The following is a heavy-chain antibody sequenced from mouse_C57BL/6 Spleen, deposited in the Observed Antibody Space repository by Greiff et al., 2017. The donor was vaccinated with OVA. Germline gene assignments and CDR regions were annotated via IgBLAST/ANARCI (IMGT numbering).Heavy chain of an antibody. CDR2: IDPSDSYT. CDR3: ARPYDYDGGWFAY. V-gene: IGHV1-59*01. Sequence: QVQLQQPGAELVRPGTSVKLSCKASGYTFTSYWMHWVKQRPGQGLEWIGVIDPSDSYTNYNQKFKGKATLTVDTSSSTAYMQLSSLTSEDSAVYYCARPYDYDGGWFAYWGQGTLVTVSA. D-gene: IGHD2-4*01. CDR1: GYTFTSYW. J-gene: IGHJ3*01.